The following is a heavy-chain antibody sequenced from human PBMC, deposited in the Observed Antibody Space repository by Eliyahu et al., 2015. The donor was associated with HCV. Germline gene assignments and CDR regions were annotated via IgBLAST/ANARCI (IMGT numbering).Heavy chain of an antibody. CDR3: ARADSSGYYYMY. J-gene: IGHJ4*02. CDR1: GGSISSDGYY. Sequence: QVQLQESGPGLVEPSQTLSLTCTVSGGSISSDGYYWSWIRQHPGKGLEWIGYIYNNGNTYYKPSLKSRVNISVDSSKNQLFLSLSSVTAADTAVYYCARADSSGYYYMYWGQGTLVTVSS. D-gene: IGHD3-22*01. CDR2: IYNNGNT. V-gene: IGHV4-31*03.